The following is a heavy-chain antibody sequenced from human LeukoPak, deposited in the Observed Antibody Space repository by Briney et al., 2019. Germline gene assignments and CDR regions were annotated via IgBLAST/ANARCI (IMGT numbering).Heavy chain of an antibody. V-gene: IGHV1-24*01. CDR3: ATDFGEAMVRGVITPGAFDY. Sequence: GASVKVSCKVSGYTLTELSMHWVRQAPGKGLEWMGGFDPGDGETIYAQKFQGRVTMTEDTSTDTAYMELSSLRSEDTAVYYCATDFGEAMVRGVITPGAFDYWGQGTLVTVSS. CDR2: FDPGDGET. J-gene: IGHJ4*02. D-gene: IGHD3-10*01. CDR1: GYTLTELS.